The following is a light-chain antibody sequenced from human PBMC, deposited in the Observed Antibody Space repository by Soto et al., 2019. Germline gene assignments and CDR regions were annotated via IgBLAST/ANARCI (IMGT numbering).Light chain of an antibody. V-gene: IGLV2-8*01. CDR1: SSDVGAYNY. Sequence: QSVLTQPPAASGSPGQSVTISCIGTSSDVGAYNYVSWYQHHPGKAPKLMVYEVNKRPSGVPDRFSGSKSGNTASLTVSGLQAEDEADYYCTSHAGTINFPYIFGTGTKVTVL. CDR2: EVN. CDR3: TSHAGTINFPYI. J-gene: IGLJ1*01.